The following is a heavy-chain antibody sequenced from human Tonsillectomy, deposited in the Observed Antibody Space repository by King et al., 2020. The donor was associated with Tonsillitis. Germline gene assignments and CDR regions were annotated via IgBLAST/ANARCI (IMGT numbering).Heavy chain of an antibody. J-gene: IGHJ4*02. D-gene: IGHD3-22*01. CDR1: GYTFTGYY. CDR3: MRDGQWFPFDF. V-gene: IGHV1-2*02. Sequence: AQLVQSGAEVKKPGASVKVSCKASGYTFTGYYMHWLRQAPVQGLEWMGWINPNIGDTNYAQKFQGRVNMTRDTSISTAYMDLSRVRSDDTAVYYCMRDGQWFPFDFWGQGTLVTVSS. CDR2: INPNIGDT.